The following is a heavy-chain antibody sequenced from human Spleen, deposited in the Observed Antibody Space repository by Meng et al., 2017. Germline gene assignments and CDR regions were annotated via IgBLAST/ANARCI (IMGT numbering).Heavy chain of an antibody. J-gene: IGHJ4*02. V-gene: IGHV4-34*01. CDR3: AGDRVGGTAAQFDY. CDR1: GGSSTDYS. Sequence: RCASGLLLPPVTLSLTCLVPGGSSTDYSWSWIRQPPGKGLEWIGEINHSGSTNYNPSLKSRLPISVDTSQNQFSLNRNSVTAADTAVYYCAGDRVGGTAAQFDYWGQGTLVTVSS. D-gene: IGHD1-26*01. CDR2: INHSGST.